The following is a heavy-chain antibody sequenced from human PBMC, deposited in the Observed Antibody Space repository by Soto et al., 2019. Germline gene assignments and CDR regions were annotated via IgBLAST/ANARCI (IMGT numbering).Heavy chain of an antibody. V-gene: IGHV4-39*07. CDR3: AREVRKYSSGWYGIFDY. D-gene: IGHD6-19*01. J-gene: IGHJ4*02. CDR2: IYYSGST. CDR1: GGSIGSSRYY. Sequence: SETLSLTCTVSGGSIGSSRYYWGWIRQPPGRGLEWIGSIYYSGSTYYKSSLKSRVTISVDTSKNQFSLKLSSVTAADTAVYYCAREVRKYSSGWYGIFDYWGQGTLVTVSS.